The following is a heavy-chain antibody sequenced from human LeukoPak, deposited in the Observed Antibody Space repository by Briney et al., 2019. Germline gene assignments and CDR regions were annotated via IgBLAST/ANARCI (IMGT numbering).Heavy chain of an antibody. CDR3: ASAGVVVPAEYPNVYSSGPIYGMDV. CDR2: ISGSGGST. Sequence: GGSLRLSCAASGFTFSSYAMSWVRQAPGKGLEWVSAISGSGGSTYYADSVKGRFTISRDNSKNTLYLQMNSLRAEDTAVYYCASAGVVVPAEYPNVYSSGPIYGMDVWGQGTTVTVSS. J-gene: IGHJ6*02. D-gene: IGHD2-2*01. CDR1: GFTFSSYA. V-gene: IGHV3-23*01.